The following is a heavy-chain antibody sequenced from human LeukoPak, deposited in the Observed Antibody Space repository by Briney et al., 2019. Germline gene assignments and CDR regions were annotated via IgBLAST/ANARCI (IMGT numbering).Heavy chain of an antibody. J-gene: IGHJ4*02. CDR3: ARDRVLVGAGIDY. D-gene: IGHD1-26*01. Sequence: PSETLSLTCTVSGGPISTYYWNWIRQTPGKGLEWIAFINYSGSTNYNPSLKSRVTISLDTSKNQFSLKLISVTAADTAVYYCARDRVLVGAGIDYWGQGTLVTVSS. V-gene: IGHV4-59*01. CDR1: GGPISTYY. CDR2: INYSGST.